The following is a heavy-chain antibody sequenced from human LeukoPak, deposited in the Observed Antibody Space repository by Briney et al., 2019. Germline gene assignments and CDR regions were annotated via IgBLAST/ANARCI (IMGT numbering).Heavy chain of an antibody. CDR2: ISGSGGST. V-gene: IGHV3-23*01. CDR1: GFIFSSYW. Sequence: GGSLRLSCAASGFIFSSYWMHWVRQAPGKGLEWVSAISGSGGSTYYADSVKGRFTISRDNSKNTLYLQMNSLRAEDTAVYYCAATLNGNFDYWGQGTLVTVSS. J-gene: IGHJ4*02. CDR3: AATLNGNFDY. D-gene: IGHD1-26*01.